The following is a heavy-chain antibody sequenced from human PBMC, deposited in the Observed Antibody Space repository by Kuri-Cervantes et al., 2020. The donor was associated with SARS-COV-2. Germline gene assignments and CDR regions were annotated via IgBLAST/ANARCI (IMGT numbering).Heavy chain of an antibody. CDR2: IYSGGSST. J-gene: IGHJ6*02. CDR3: ASMVRGNYGIDV. V-gene: IGHV3-23*03. Sequence: GGSLRLSCAASGFTFSSYAMSWVRQAPGKGLEWVSVIYSGGSSTNYADSVKGRFTISRDNSKNTLYLQMNSLRAEDTAVYYCASMVRGNYGIDVWGQGTTVTVSS. CDR1: GFTFSSYA. D-gene: IGHD3-10*01.